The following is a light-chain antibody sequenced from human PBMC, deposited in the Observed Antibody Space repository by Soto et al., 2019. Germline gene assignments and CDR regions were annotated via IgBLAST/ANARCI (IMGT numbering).Light chain of an antibody. V-gene: IGKV3-20*01. J-gene: IGKJ4*01. CDR2: DAS. CDR1: QSVSSY. Sequence: EIVLTQSPATLSLSPGERATLSCRASQSVSSYLAWYQQKPGQAPRLLIYDASNRATGIPARFSGSGSGTDFTLTISRLEPEDFAVYYCQQYGSSPYFGGGTKVEIK. CDR3: QQYGSSPY.